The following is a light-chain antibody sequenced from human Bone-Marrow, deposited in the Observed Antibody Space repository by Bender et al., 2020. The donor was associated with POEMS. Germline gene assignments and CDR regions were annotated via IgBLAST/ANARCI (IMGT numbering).Light chain of an antibody. V-gene: IGLV2-23*02. Sequence: QSALTQPASVSGSPGQSITISCTGTSSDVGTYNLVSWYQQHPGKAPKLMIYEVTKRPSGVANRFSGSKSGNTASPTISGLQAEDEGDYYCCSYTGRLSVVFGGGTRLAVL. CDR2: EVT. CDR3: CSYTGRLSVV. J-gene: IGLJ2*01. CDR1: SSDVGTYNL.